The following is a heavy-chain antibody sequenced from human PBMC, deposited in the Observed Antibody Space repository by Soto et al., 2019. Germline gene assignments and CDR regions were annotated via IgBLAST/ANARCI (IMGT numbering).Heavy chain of an antibody. J-gene: IGHJ5*02. CDR1: GFTFSSYG. CDR3: ARDHGGDYSNYVNWFDP. CDR2: IWYDGSNK. D-gene: IGHD4-4*01. Sequence: QVQLVESGGGVVQPGRSLRLSCAASGFTFSSYGMHWVRQAPGKGLEWVAVIWYDGSNKYYADSVKGRFTISRDNSKNTLYLQMNSLRAEDKAVYYCARDHGGDYSNYVNWFDPWGKGTLVTVSS. V-gene: IGHV3-33*01.